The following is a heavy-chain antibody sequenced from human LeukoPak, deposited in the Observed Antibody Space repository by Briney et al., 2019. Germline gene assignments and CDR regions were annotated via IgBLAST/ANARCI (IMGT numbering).Heavy chain of an antibody. CDR3: ARSPFGPRASDI. J-gene: IGHJ3*02. V-gene: IGHV4-59*01. Sequence: PSETLSLTCTVSGGSISSYYWSWIRQPPGKGLEWIGYICYSGSTNYNPSLKSRVTISVDTSKNQFSLKLSSVTAADTAVYYCARSPFGPRASDIWGQGTMVTVSS. D-gene: IGHD3/OR15-3a*01. CDR1: GGSISSYY. CDR2: ICYSGST.